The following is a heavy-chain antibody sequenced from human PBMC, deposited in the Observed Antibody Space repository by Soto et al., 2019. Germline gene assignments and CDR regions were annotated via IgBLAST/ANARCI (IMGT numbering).Heavy chain of an antibody. V-gene: IGHV4-31*03. Sequence: SETLSLTCTVSGGSISSGGYYWSWIRQHPGKGLEWIGYIYYSGSTYYNPSLKSRVTISVDTSKNQFSLKLSSVTAADTAVYYCARDLTAGGYFDYWGQGTLVIVSS. CDR2: IYYSGST. J-gene: IGHJ4*02. CDR3: ARDLTAGGYFDY. CDR1: GGSISSGGYY. D-gene: IGHD2-21*02.